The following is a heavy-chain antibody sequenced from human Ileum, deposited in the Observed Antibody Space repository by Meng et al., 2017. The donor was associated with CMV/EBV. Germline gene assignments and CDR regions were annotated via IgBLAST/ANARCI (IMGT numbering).Heavy chain of an antibody. Sequence: SCKPSGYTFTSHNLIWVRQAPGQGPEWMGWIDTNTGNPTYARDFTGRFVFSLDTSVSTAYLQISSLKAEDTAVYYCARDGLNERYFDYWGQGTLVTVSS. CDR1: GYTFTSHN. D-gene: IGHD6-25*01. V-gene: IGHV7-4-1*02. CDR2: IDTNTGNP. J-gene: IGHJ4*02. CDR3: ARDGLNERYFDY.